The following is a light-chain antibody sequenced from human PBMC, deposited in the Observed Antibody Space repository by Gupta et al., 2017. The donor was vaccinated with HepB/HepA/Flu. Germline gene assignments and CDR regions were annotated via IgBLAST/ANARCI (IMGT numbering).Light chain of an antibody. Sequence: EIVMTQPPATLSVSPGERATLSCRASQSVNINLAWYQQKPGQAPRLLIYGASTRATGIPARFSGSGSGTEFTLTISSLQSEDFAVYYCQQYNNWPPWTFGQGTKVDIK. CDR1: QSVNIN. CDR3: QQYNNWPPWT. CDR2: GAS. V-gene: IGKV3-15*01. J-gene: IGKJ1*01.